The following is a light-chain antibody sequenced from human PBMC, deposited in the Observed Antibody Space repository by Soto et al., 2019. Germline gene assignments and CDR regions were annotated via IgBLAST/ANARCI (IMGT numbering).Light chain of an antibody. V-gene: IGKV1-5*03. Sequence: DIQMTQSPSTLSASVGDRVTITFRASQSISSWLAWYQQKPGKAPKLLIYKASSLESGVPSRFSGSGSGTEFTLTISSLQPDDFATYYCQQYNRYSPLTFGGGTKVDIK. CDR3: QQYNRYSPLT. J-gene: IGKJ4*01. CDR1: QSISSW. CDR2: KAS.